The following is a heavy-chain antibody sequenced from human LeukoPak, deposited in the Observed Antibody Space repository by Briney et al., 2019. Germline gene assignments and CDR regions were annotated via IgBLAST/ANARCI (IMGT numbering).Heavy chain of an antibody. CDR1: GFTFSSYA. J-gene: IGHJ6*02. CDR3: ARAGGYREYYCGMDV. D-gene: IGHD5-18*01. Sequence: GGSLRLSCAAYGFTFSSYAMHWVRQAPGKGLEWVAVISYDGSNKYYADSVKGRFTISRDNSKNTLYLQMNSLRAEDTAVYYCARAGGYREYYCGMDVWGQGTTVTVSS. V-gene: IGHV3-30-3*01. CDR2: ISYDGSNK.